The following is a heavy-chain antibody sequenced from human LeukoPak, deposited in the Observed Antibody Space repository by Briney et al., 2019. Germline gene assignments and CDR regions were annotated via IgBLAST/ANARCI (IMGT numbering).Heavy chain of an antibody. D-gene: IGHD3-22*01. Sequence: ASVKVSCKASGYTFTGYYMHWVRQAPGQGLEWMGWINPNSGGTNYAQKLQGRVTMTTDTSTSTAYMELRSLRSDDTAVYYCARDLRITMIVEAFLRGGTAGYWGQGTLVTVSS. CDR1: GYTFTGYY. CDR2: INPNSGGT. J-gene: IGHJ4*02. V-gene: IGHV1-2*02. CDR3: ARDLRITMIVEAFLRGGTAGY.